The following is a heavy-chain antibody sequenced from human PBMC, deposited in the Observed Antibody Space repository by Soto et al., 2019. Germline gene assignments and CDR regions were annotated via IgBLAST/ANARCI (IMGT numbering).Heavy chain of an antibody. J-gene: IGHJ6*02. CDR2: IWYDGSNK. CDR3: ARATRDSSSWYRSDVYYYGMDV. Sequence: GGSLRLSCAASGFTFSSYGMHWVRQAPGKGLEWVAVIWYDGSNKYYADSVKGRFTISRDNSKNTLYLQMNSLRAEDTAVYYCARATRDSSSWYRSDVYYYGMDVWGQGTTVTVSS. V-gene: IGHV3-33*01. D-gene: IGHD6-13*01. CDR1: GFTFSSYG.